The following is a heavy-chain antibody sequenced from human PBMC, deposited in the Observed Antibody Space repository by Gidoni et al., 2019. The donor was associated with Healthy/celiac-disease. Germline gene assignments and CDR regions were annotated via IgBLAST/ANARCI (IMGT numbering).Heavy chain of an antibody. J-gene: IGHJ6*02. V-gene: IGHV4-39*01. D-gene: IGHD6-19*01. CDR1: GGSISSSSYY. CDR3: ARTDKIAVAGTRYYYGMDV. Sequence: QLQLQESGPGLVTPSETLSLTCTVSGGSISSSSYYWGWIRQPPGKGLEWFGSIYYSGSTYYNPSLKSRVTISVDTSKNQFSLKLSSVTAADTAVYYCARTDKIAVAGTRYYYGMDVWGQGTTVTVSS. CDR2: IYYSGST.